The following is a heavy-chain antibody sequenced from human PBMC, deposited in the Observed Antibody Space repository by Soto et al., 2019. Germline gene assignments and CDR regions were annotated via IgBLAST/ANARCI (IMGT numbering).Heavy chain of an antibody. CDR2: ISATGGST. CDR3: AKDRLAGNFDY. J-gene: IGHJ4*02. CDR1: GFTFNNYA. V-gene: IGHV3-23*01. Sequence: GGSLRLSCAASGFTFNNYAMNWVRQAPGKGLEWVATISATGGSTYYADSVKGRFTNSRDNSKNTLYLQMNGLRVEDTAVYYCAKDRLAGNFDYWGQGTQVTVSS.